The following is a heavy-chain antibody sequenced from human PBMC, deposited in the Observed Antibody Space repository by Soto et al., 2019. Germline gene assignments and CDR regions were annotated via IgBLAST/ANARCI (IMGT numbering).Heavy chain of an antibody. CDR1: GYTFTSYD. D-gene: IGHD2-8*01. V-gene: IGHV1-8*01. J-gene: IGHJ6*02. Sequence: GASVKVSSKSIGYTFTSYDINWVRQATGQGLEWMGWMNPNSGNTGYAQKFQGRVTMTRNTSISTAYMELSSLRSEDTAVYYCVTANGVNTSPPYYYGMDVWGQGTTVTVSS. CDR2: MNPNSGNT. CDR3: VTANGVNTSPPYYYGMDV.